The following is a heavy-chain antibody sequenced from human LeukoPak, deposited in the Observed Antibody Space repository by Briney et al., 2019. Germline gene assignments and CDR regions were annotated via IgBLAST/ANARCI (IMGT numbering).Heavy chain of an antibody. CDR1: GYTFTGYY. Sequence: ASVKVSCKASGYTFTGYYMHWVRQAPGQGLEWMGWINPNSGDTNYAQKFQGRVTMTRDTSISTAYMELSRLRSDDTAVYYCAMTFNSQWLVFDYWGQGTLVTVSS. D-gene: IGHD6-19*01. V-gene: IGHV1-2*02. J-gene: IGHJ4*02. CDR3: AMTFNSQWLVFDY. CDR2: INPNSGDT.